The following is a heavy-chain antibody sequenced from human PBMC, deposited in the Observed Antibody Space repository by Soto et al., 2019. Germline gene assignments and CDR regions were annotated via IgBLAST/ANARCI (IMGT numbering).Heavy chain of an antibody. CDR1: EGTFNSYA. Sequence: QAQVVQSGAEVRKPGSSVKLSCKASEGTFNSYAIAWVRQAPGQGLEWMGGIIPYYNTLNYAQKFQDRVTITADDSTNTVYMELSSLRADDTAVYFCASGASRWYPYFFDSWAQGTLVTVSS. CDR3: ASGASRWYPYFFDS. D-gene: IGHD6-13*01. V-gene: IGHV1-69*01. J-gene: IGHJ4*02. CDR2: IIPYYNTL.